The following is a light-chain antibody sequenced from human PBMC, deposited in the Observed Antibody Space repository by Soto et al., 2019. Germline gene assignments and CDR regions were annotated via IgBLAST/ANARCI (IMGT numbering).Light chain of an antibody. CDR1: QSVSNN. CDR2: GAS. V-gene: IGKV3-15*01. J-gene: IGKJ1*01. Sequence: IFITHSPATLSVYPGESATLSCRASQSVSNNLTWYQQKPGQPPRLLIYGASTRATGVPGRFSGSGSGAEFTLTISSLQSEDFAVYYCQQYNDWWTFGQGTKVDIK. CDR3: QQYNDWWT.